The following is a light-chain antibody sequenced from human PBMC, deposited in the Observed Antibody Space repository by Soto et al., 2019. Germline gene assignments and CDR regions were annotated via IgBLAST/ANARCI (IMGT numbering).Light chain of an antibody. CDR1: QSVSNNY. V-gene: IGKV3-20*01. J-gene: IGKJ1*01. CDR2: GAS. Sequence: EIVLTQSPGTLSLSPGERATLSCRASQSVSNNYLAWYQQKPGQAPRLLIYGASNRATGIPDRFSGSGSGTDFTLTISRLEPEDFAVYYCQQYANSSWTFGQGTRVEIK. CDR3: QQYANSSWT.